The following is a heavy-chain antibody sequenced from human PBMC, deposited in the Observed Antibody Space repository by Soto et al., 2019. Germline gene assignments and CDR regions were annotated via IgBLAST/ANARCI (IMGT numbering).Heavy chain of an antibody. CDR1: GGSISSGGYY. D-gene: IGHD3-22*01. CDR2: IYYSGST. CDR3: ARHSLAGYYYDSSGSSNFDY. Sequence: SETLSLTCTVSGGSISSGGYYWSWIRQHPGKGLEWIGYIYYSGSTYYNPSLKSRVTISVDTSKNQFSLKLSSVTAADTAVYYCARHSLAGYYYDSSGSSNFDYWGQGTLVTVSS. V-gene: IGHV4-31*03. J-gene: IGHJ4*02.